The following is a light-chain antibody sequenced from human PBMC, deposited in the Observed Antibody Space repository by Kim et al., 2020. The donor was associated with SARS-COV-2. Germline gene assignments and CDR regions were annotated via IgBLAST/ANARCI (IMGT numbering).Light chain of an antibody. J-gene: IGLJ2*01. CDR2: GKN. V-gene: IGLV3-19*02. CDR1: SLRSYY. CDR3: NSWDSSGNPYVV. Sequence: SSELTQDPAVSVALGQTVRITCQGDSLRSYYASWYQQKPGQAPVRVIYGKNNRPSGIPDRFSGSSSGNTASLTITGAQAEDEADYYCNSWDSSGNPYVVFGGGTQLTVL.